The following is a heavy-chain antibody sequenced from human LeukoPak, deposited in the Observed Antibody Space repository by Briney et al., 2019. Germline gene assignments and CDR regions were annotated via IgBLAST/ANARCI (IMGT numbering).Heavy chain of an antibody. Sequence: ASVKVSCKASGGTFSSYAISWVRQAPGQGLEWMGRIIPILGIANDAQKFQGRVTITADKSTNTAYMELSSLRSEDTAVYYCARASQWLVHHWGQGTLVTVSS. J-gene: IGHJ5*02. V-gene: IGHV1-69*04. CDR3: ARASQWLVHH. D-gene: IGHD6-19*01. CDR2: IIPILGIA. CDR1: GGTFSSYA.